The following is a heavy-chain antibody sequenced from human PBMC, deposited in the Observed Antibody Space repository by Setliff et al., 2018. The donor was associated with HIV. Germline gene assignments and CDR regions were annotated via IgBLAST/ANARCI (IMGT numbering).Heavy chain of an antibody. Sequence: PGGSLRLSCAASGFTFTNYYMSWIRQAPGKGLELLSYISVSGTDIKYADSVKGRFTISRDNAKNSLYLQMNTLRAEDTAVYYCVRVRRDYYYGMDVWGQGTTVTVSS. J-gene: IGHJ6*02. V-gene: IGHV3-11*06. CDR2: ISVSGTDI. CDR3: VRVRRDYYYGMDV. CDR1: GFTFTNYY.